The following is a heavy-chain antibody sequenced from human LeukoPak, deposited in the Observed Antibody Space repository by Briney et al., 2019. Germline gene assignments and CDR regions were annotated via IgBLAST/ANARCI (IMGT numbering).Heavy chain of an antibody. D-gene: IGHD5-24*01. CDR1: GFTFSDYY. V-gene: IGHV3-11*04. CDR3: ASQRWLQMGIDAFDI. CDR2: ISSSGSTI. J-gene: IGHJ3*02. Sequence: GGSLRLSCVASGFTFSDYYMSWIRQAPGKGLEWVSYISSSGSTIYYADSVKGRFTISRDNAKNSLYLQMNSLRAEDTAVYYCASQRWLQMGIDAFDIWGQGTMVTVSS.